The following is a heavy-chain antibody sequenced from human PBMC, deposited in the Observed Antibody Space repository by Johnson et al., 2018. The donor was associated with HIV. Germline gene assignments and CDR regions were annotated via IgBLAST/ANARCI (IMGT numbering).Heavy chain of an antibody. Sequence: VQLVESGGGLIQPGGSLRLSCAASGFTVSNNYMSWVRQVPGRGLEWVSVIYGGGDTYYADSVKGRFTISRDNSKNTLSLQMNSLRAEDPAVYYCAGVGWELGGAFVIWGQGTMVTVSS. CDR2: IYGGGDT. CDR3: AGVGWELGGAFVI. J-gene: IGHJ3*02. CDR1: GFTVSNNY. V-gene: IGHV3-53*01. D-gene: IGHD1-7*01.